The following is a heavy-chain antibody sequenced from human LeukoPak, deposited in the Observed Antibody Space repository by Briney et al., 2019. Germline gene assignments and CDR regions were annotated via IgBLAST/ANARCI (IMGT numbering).Heavy chain of an antibody. CDR3: ASIAARLSSLTFDY. Sequence: SVKVSCKASGGTFSSYAISWVRQAPGQGLEWMGGIIPIFGTANYAQKFQGRVTITADESTSTAYMELSNLRSEDTAVYYCASIAARLSSLTFDYWGQGTLATVSS. J-gene: IGHJ4*02. CDR1: GGTFSSYA. CDR2: IIPIFGTA. D-gene: IGHD6-6*01. V-gene: IGHV1-69*13.